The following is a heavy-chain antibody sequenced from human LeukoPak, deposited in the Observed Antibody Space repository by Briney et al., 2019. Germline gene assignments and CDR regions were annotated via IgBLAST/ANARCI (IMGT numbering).Heavy chain of an antibody. CDR1: GGSLSDYY. Sequence: TSETLSLTCAVYGGSLSDYYWSWIRQSPGKGLEWIGEISHRGRTYYNLSLKSRVTISIDTSKNQFSLKVNSVSAADTAVYYCARELYDSSGSGAFDIWGQGTMVTVSS. D-gene: IGHD3-22*01. J-gene: IGHJ3*02. V-gene: IGHV4-34*01. CDR2: ISHRGRT. CDR3: ARELYDSSGSGAFDI.